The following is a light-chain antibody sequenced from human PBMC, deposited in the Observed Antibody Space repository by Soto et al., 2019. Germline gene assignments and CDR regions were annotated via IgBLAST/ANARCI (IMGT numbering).Light chain of an antibody. CDR3: ISYAGSSSV. CDR1: SSDVGGYNW. V-gene: IGLV2-8*01. J-gene: IGLJ1*01. CDR2: EVS. Sequence: QSAPTQPPSASGSPGQSVTISCTGSSSDVGGYNWVSWHQQHPGKAPKLIIYEVSKRPSGVPDRFSGSKSGNTASLTVSGLEAEDEADYYCISYAGSSSVFGTGTKLTVL.